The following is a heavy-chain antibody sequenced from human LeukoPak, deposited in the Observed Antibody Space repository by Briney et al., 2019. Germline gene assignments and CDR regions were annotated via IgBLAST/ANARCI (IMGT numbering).Heavy chain of an antibody. CDR3: ARSRGYYYDSSGYSEGGYFDY. CDR2: IWYDGSNK. Sequence: PGGSLRLSCAASGFTVSSNYMSWVRQAPGKGLEWVAVIWYDGSNKYYADSVKGRFTISRDNSKNTLYLQMNSLRAEDTAVYYCARSRGYYYDSSGYSEGGYFDYWGQGTLVTVSS. V-gene: IGHV3-33*08. J-gene: IGHJ4*02. CDR1: GFTVSSNY. D-gene: IGHD3-22*01.